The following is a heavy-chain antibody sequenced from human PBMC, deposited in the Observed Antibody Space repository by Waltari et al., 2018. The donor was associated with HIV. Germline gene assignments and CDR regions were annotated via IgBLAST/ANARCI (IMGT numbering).Heavy chain of an antibody. V-gene: IGHV3-15*02. J-gene: IGHJ4*02. D-gene: IGHD3-16*02. CDR1: RFTFHPDS. Sequence: EVKLVASGGALAKPRGSLSLSCAASRFTFHPDSLSWFRQAPGKGLESVGRIKSKTDGGTTDFAAPVKGRFTISRDESKSTMYLQMNSLKSEDTAVYYCPTDKRDWRSYRAPFDYWGQGTLVTVSS. CDR2: IKSKTDGGTT. CDR3: PTDKRDWRSYRAPFDY.